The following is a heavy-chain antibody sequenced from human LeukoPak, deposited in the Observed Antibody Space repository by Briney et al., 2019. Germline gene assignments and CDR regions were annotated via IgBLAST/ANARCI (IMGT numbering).Heavy chain of an antibody. CDR2: ISYDGSNK. CDR3: AKEGGYSYGSGWFDP. V-gene: IGHV3-30*18. J-gene: IGHJ5*02. CDR1: GFTFSSYG. D-gene: IGHD5-18*01. Sequence: GGSLRLSCAAPGFTFSSYGMHWVRQAPGKGLEWVAVISYDGSNKYYADSVKGRFTISRDNSKSTLYLQMNSLRAEDTAVYYCAKEGGYSYGSGWFDPWGQGTLVTVSS.